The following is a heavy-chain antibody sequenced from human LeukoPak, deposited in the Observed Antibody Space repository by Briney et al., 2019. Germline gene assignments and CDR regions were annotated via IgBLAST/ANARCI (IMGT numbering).Heavy chain of an antibody. CDR2: ITQDGSEK. J-gene: IGHJ3*01. CDR1: EFTFSSHQ. V-gene: IGHV3-7*01. D-gene: IGHD2-15*01. Sequence: GGSLRLSCAASEFTFSSHQMSWVRQAPGKGLEWVAKITQDGSEKYYMDSVKGHFIISRDNGKNSLYLQMNSLRVEDTAVYYCARDWRQDNAFDLWGQGTMVTVSS. CDR3: ARDWRQDNAFDL.